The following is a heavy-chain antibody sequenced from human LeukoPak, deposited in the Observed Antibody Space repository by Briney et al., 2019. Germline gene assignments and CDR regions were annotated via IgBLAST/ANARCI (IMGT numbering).Heavy chain of an antibody. J-gene: IGHJ4*02. V-gene: IGHV3-33*01. Sequence: PGRSLRLSCAASGFTFSSYGMHRVRQAPGKGLEWVAVIWYDGSNKYYVDSVKGRFTISRDNSKNTLYLQMNSLRAEDTAVYYCARVLEGPFDYWGQGTLVTVSS. CDR3: ARVLEGPFDY. CDR2: IWYDGSNK. CDR1: GFTFSSYG. D-gene: IGHD5-24*01.